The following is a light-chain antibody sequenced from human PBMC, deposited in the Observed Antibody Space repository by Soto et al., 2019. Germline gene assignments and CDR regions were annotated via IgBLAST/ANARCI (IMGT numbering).Light chain of an antibody. J-gene: IGKJ5*01. V-gene: IGKV3-20*01. CDR3: QQYGSSPLIT. Sequence: EIVLTQSPGTLSLSPGERATLSCRASQSVSSSYLAWYQQKPGQAPRLLIYGASSRATGILDRFSGSGSGTDFTLTISRLEPEDFAVYYCQQYGSSPLITFGQGTRLEIK. CDR2: GAS. CDR1: QSVSSSY.